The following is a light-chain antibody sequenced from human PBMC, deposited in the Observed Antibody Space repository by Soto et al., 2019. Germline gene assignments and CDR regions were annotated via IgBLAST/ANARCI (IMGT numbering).Light chain of an antibody. CDR1: SSNIGSNT. CDR2: SNN. J-gene: IGLJ1*01. V-gene: IGLV1-44*01. CDR3: AEWDDSLNGYV. Sequence: QSVLTQPPSASGTPGQRVTISCSGSSSNIGSNTVNWYQQLPGTAPKLLIYSNNQRPSGVPDRFSGPKSGTSASLAISGLQSEDEADYYCAEWDDSLNGYVFGTGTKLTVL.